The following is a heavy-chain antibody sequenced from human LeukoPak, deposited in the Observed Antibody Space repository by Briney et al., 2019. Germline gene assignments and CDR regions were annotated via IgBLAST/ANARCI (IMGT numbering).Heavy chain of an antibody. Sequence: GGSLRLSCAASGFTFSSSWMIWARQAPGKGLEWVANINQDGGQKYYLDSVKGRFTISRDNADNSLYLQMDGLRAGDTAVYYCATNTRAYAVLLAYWGQGTLVTVSS. CDR3: ATNTRAYAVLLAY. D-gene: IGHD4-17*01. J-gene: IGHJ4*02. V-gene: IGHV3-7*01. CDR1: GFTFSSSW. CDR2: INQDGGQK.